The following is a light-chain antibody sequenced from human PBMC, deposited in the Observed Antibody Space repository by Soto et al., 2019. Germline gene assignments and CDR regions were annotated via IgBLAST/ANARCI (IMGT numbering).Light chain of an antibody. V-gene: IGKV1-5*03. J-gene: IGKJ4*01. CDR3: QQYNSYPT. Sequence: DIQMTQSPSTLSASVGDRVTITCRASQSISSWLAWYQQKPGKAPKLLIYKASTLESGVPSRFSGSGCGTECTLTISSLQPDDFANYYCQQYNSYPTFGGGTKVEIK. CDR2: KAS. CDR1: QSISSW.